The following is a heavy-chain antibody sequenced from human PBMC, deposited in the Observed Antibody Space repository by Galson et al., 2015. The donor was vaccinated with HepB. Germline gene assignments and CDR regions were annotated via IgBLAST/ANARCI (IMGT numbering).Heavy chain of an antibody. CDR1: GFSFSDSA. D-gene: IGHD1-26*01. V-gene: IGHV3-21*06. Sequence: SLRLSCAASGFSFSDSAMNWVRQAPGKGLEWVSSINSGSTSIHYADSLRGRVTISRDNTKNSLYLQMNSLQVEDTAVYYCARGGGSFGYWGQGTLVTVS. J-gene: IGHJ4*02. CDR2: INSGSTSI. CDR3: ARGGGSFGY.